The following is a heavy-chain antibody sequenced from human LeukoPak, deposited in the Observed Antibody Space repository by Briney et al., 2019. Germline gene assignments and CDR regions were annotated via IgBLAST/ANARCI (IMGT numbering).Heavy chain of an antibody. J-gene: IGHJ4*02. CDR1: GYSVTELS. CDR3: ATLDSYYDSSGRPLLPD. CDR2: FNLEDDAP. D-gene: IGHD3-22*01. Sequence: ASAKVSCKVSGYSVTELSIHWVRQAPGLGLEWMGGFNLEDDAPLYAQNFQGRVTMTEDTSTDTAYMELSSLRSEDTALYYCATLDSYYDSSGRPLLPDWGQGTLVTVSS. V-gene: IGHV1-24*01.